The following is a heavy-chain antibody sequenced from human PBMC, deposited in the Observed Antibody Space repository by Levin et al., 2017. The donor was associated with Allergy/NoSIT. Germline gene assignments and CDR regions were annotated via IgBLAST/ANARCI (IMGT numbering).Heavy chain of an antibody. CDR2: IFPKDGST. Sequence: GESLKISCKASGYPFRDNYMHWVRQAPGQGLEWMGWIFPKDGSTYYAQNFQGRVVLTRDTSISTVYMELNRLTSDDTAIYYCMRESWYYDQWGQGTLVTVSP. J-gene: IGHJ4*02. V-gene: IGHV1-2*02. CDR3: MRESWYYDQ. CDR1: GYPFRDNY. D-gene: IGHD6-13*01.